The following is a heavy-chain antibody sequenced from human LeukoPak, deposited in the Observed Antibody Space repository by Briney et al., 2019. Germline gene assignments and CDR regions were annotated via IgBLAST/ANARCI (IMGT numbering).Heavy chain of an antibody. V-gene: IGHV3-73*01. D-gene: IGHD1-26*01. CDR1: GFTFSGSA. J-gene: IGHJ5*02. CDR2: NHKKDKGYATAT. CDR3: TRDSGTYNWFDP. Sequence: AESLKLSCAASGFTFSGSAIHWVRQSTGKGLEWVGQNHKKDKGYATATAYAASVTGRFTISRDDSINSAYLQMKSLRTEDTALYYCTRDSGTYNWFDPWGQGTLVTVSS.